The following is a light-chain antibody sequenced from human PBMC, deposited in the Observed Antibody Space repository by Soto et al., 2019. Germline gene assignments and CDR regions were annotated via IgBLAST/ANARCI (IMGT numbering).Light chain of an antibody. V-gene: IGLV1-40*01. CDR1: SSNIRAGYD. CDR3: QSYDSSLSGPYV. CDR2: GNS. J-gene: IGLJ1*01. Sequence: QSVLTQPPSVSGAPGQRVTISCTGSSSNIRAGYDVHWYQQLPGTAPKLLIYGNSNRPSGVPDRFSGSKSGTSTSLAITGLQAEDEADYYCQSYDSSLSGPYVFGTGTKVTVL.